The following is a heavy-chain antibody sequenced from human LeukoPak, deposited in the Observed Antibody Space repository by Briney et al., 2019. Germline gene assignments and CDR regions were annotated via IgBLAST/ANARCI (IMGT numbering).Heavy chain of an antibody. V-gene: IGHV3-23*01. CDR1: GFTVSSNS. Sequence: SGGSLRLSCTVSGFTVSSNSMSWVRQAPGKGLEWVSAISGSGGTTYYADSVKGRFTISRDNSKNTLYLQMNSLRAEDTAVYYCAKSGLNRFDYWGQGTLVTVSS. CDR3: AKSGLNRFDY. J-gene: IGHJ4*02. CDR2: ISGSGGTT. D-gene: IGHD2-15*01.